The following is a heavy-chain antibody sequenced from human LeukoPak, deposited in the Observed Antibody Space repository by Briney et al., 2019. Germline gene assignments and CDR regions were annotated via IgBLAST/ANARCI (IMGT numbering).Heavy chain of an antibody. J-gene: IGHJ4*02. CDR2: ISPRGDVT. CDR3: AKVPAGYYGSGSYYQY. Sequence: PGGSLRLSCAASGFIFRNHGMNWVRQAPGKGLEWVSGISPRGDVTYYADSVKGRFTISRDNSKNTLYLQMNSLRAEDTAVYYCAKVPAGYYGSGSYYQYWGQGTLVTVSS. V-gene: IGHV3-23*01. D-gene: IGHD3-10*01. CDR1: GFIFRNHG.